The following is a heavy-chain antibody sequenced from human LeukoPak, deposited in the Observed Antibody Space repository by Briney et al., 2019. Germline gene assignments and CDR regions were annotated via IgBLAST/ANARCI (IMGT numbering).Heavy chain of an antibody. CDR2: IFFVGTT. CDR3: ARRGWSDAFDI. CDR1: GDSVSSYS. D-gene: IGHD6-19*01. V-gene: IGHV4-59*02. J-gene: IGHJ3*02. Sequence: SETLPLTCPMSGDSVSSYSWSWIRQPPGKGLEWIAYIFFVGTTHYNPSLKSRATISIDTSKNQFSLKLTSVTAADTAMYYCARRGWSDAFDIWGQGTMVTVSS.